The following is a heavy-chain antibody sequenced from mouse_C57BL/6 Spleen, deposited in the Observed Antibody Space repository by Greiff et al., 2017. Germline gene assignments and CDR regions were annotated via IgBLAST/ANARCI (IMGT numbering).Heavy chain of an antibody. Sequence: QVHVKQSGPELVKPGASVKISCKASGYSFTSYYIHWVKQRPGQGLEWIGWIYPGSGNTKYNEKFKGKATLTADTSSSTAYMQLSSLTSEDSAVYYCARTGYDYFFDYWGQGTTLTVSS. D-gene: IGHD2-4*01. V-gene: IGHV1-66*01. CDR2: IYPGSGNT. CDR3: ARTGYDYFFDY. CDR1: GYSFTSYY. J-gene: IGHJ2*01.